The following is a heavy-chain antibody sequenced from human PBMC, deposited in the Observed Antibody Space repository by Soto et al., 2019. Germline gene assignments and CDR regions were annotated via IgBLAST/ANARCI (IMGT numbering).Heavy chain of an antibody. V-gene: IGHV3-23*01. CDR2: ISGSADST. D-gene: IGHD2-8*01. CDR3: AKTRGAMIYAISVYGMDV. CDR1: GFSFSSFA. J-gene: IGHJ6*02. Sequence: EVQLLESGGGFIHPGGSLRLSCAASGFSFSSFAMNWVRQAPGKGLEWVSIISGSADSTFYADSVKGRFTISRDKSKRTLYLQINILRAEDTAVYYCAKTRGAMIYAISVYGMDVWGQGTTVTVSS.